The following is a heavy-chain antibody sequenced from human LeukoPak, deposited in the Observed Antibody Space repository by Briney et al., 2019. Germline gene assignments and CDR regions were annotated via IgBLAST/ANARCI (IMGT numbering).Heavy chain of an antibody. V-gene: IGHV3-74*03. D-gene: IGHD5-24*01. CDR3: ATIVQGAFEI. CDR2: IDPGGSST. J-gene: IGHJ3*02. CDR1: GFTFSTHW. Sequence: GGSLRLSCAASGFTFSTHWMVWVRRAPGKGLLWVSRIDPGGSSTTYADSVKGRFTNSRDNARSTLYLQMNSLRAEDTAVYYCATIVQGAFEIWGLGTMVTVSS.